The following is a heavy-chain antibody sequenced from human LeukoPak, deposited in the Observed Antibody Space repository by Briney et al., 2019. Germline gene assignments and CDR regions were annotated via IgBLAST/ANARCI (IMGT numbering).Heavy chain of an antibody. Sequence: SETLSLTCTVSGGSISSYYWSWIRQPAGKGLEWIGRIYTSGSTKYNPSLKSRVTMSVDTSKNQFSLKLSSVTAADMAVYYCARGNYDILTGYYRFDPWGQGTLVTVSS. D-gene: IGHD3-9*01. CDR1: GGSISSYY. V-gene: IGHV4-4*07. CDR3: ARGNYDILTGYYRFDP. CDR2: IYTSGST. J-gene: IGHJ5*02.